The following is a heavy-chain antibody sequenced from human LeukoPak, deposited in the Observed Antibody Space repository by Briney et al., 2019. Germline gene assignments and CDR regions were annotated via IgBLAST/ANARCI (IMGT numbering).Heavy chain of an antibody. V-gene: IGHV3-23*01. Sequence: GGSLRLSCAASGFTFSSYAMSWVRQAPGKGLEWVSAISGSGGSTYYADSVKGRFTISRDNSKNTLYLQMHSLRTEDTAVYFCAKDILSWSSGYPENVGFDYWGQGTRVTVSS. CDR1: GFTFSSYA. J-gene: IGHJ4*02. D-gene: IGHD3-22*01. CDR2: ISGSGGST. CDR3: AKDILSWSSGYPENVGFDY.